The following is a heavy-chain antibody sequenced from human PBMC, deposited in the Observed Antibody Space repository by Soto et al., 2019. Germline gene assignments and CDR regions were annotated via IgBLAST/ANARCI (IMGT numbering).Heavy chain of an antibody. J-gene: IGHJ6*02. CDR3: ARGPGQYYYYYGMDV. V-gene: IGHV4-30-2*01. CDR1: GGSISSGGYS. Sequence: KASETLSLTCAVSGGSISSGGYSWSWIRQPPGKGLEWIGYIYHSGSTYYNPSLKSRVTISVDTSKNQFSLKLSSVTAADTAVYYCARGPGQYYYYYGMDVWGQGTTVTVSS. CDR2: IYHSGST.